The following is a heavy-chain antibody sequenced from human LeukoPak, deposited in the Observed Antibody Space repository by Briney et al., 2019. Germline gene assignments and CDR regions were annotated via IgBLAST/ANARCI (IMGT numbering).Heavy chain of an antibody. CDR2: INPNSGGT. CDR1: GYTLTGYY. Sequence: ASVKVSCKASGYTLTGYYMHWVRKAPGQGLEWMGWINPNSGGTNYAQKFQGRVTMTRDTSISTAYMELSRLRSDDTAVYYCARSMVRGVIINWFDPWGQGTLVTVSS. CDR3: ARSMVRGVIINWFDP. V-gene: IGHV1-2*02. D-gene: IGHD3-10*01. J-gene: IGHJ5*02.